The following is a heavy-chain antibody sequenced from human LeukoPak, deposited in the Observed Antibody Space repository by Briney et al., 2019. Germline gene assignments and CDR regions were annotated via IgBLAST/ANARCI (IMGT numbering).Heavy chain of an antibody. J-gene: IGHJ4*02. CDR3: ARGNAGEDY. D-gene: IGHD3-16*01. Sequence: GGSLRLSCAASGFTFSNYWMTWVRQAPGKGLEWVSGINWNGGSTGYADSVKGRFTISRDNAKNSLYLQMNSLRAEDTALYYCARGNAGEDYWGQGTLVTVSS. CDR2: INWNGGST. CDR1: GFTFSNYW. V-gene: IGHV3-20*04.